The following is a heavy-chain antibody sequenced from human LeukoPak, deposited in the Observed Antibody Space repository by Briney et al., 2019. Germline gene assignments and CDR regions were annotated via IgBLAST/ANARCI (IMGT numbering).Heavy chain of an antibody. V-gene: IGHV3-23*01. Sequence: RSGGSLRLSCAASGFTFSSYAMSWVRQAPGKGLEWVSAISGSGGSTYYADSVKGRFTISRDNSKNTLYLQMNSLRAEDTAVYYCAKPLWFGGDFDYWGQGTLVTVSS. CDR3: AKPLWFGGDFDY. J-gene: IGHJ4*02. D-gene: IGHD3-10*01. CDR2: ISGSGGST. CDR1: GFTFSSYA.